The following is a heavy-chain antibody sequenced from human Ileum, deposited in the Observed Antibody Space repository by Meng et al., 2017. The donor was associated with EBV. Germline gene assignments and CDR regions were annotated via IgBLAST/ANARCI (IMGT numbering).Heavy chain of an antibody. J-gene: IGHJ5*02. Sequence: GQLQESGPGLVKPSQTLSLTCTVSGGSISSGGYYWSWIRQHPGKGLEWIGYIHSSGGTYYNPSLRSRLTISVDTSKNQFSLKLSSVTAADTAVYYCARASYGSGSPLGESWFDPWGQGTLVTVSS. D-gene: IGHD3-10*01. CDR3: ARASYGSGSPLGESWFDP. CDR1: GGSISSGGYY. CDR2: IHSSGGT. V-gene: IGHV4-31*03.